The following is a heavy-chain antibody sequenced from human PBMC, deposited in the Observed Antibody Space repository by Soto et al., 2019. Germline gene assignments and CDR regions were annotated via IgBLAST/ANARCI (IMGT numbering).Heavy chain of an antibody. J-gene: IGHJ6*02. CDR1: GDTFTSYA. CDR3: ASAILWYFDWLLPPDYYYGMDV. CDR2: INAGNGNT. D-gene: IGHD3-9*01. Sequence: ASVKVSCKDSGDTFTSYAMHWVRQAPGQRLEWMGWINAGNGNTKYSQKFQGRVTITRDTSASTAYMELSSLRSEDTAVYYCASAILWYFDWLLPPDYYYGMDVWGQGTTVTVSS. V-gene: IGHV1-3*01.